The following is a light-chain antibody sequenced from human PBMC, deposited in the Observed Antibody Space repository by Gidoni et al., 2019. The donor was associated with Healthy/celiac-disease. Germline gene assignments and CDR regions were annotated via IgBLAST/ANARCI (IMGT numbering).Light chain of an antibody. CDR1: QSVSSSY. V-gene: IGKV3-20*01. CDR2: GAS. CDR3: QQYGSSPT. Sequence: EIVLTQSPATLSLSPGERATLSCRASQSVSSSYLAWYQQKPGQAPRLFIDGASSRATGIPDRFSGSGQGTYFTITISSLEPEVFAVYYCQQYGSSPTFGGGTKVEIK. J-gene: IGKJ4*01.